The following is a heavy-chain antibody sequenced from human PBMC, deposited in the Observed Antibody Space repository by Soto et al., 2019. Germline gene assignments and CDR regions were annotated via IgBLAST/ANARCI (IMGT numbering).Heavy chain of an antibody. CDR1: GGSISSGGYY. V-gene: IGHV4-31*03. D-gene: IGHD2-21*02. CDR3: ARDHCGDCYYFDY. J-gene: IGHJ4*02. Sequence: QVQLQESGPGLVKPSQTLSLTCTVSGGSISSGGYYWSWIRQHPGKCLEWIGYIYYSGSTYYNPSLKSRVTISVDTSKNQFSLKLSSVTAADTAVYYCARDHCGDCYYFDYWGQGTLVTVSS. CDR2: IYYSGST.